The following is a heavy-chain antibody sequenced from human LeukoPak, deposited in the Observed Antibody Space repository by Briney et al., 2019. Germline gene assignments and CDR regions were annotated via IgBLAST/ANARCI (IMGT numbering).Heavy chain of an antibody. V-gene: IGHV3-21*01. J-gene: IGHJ4*02. CDR2: ISSSSSYI. D-gene: IGHD2-2*01. CDR1: GFTFSSYS. Sequence: PGGSLRLSCAASGFTFSSYSMNWVRQAPGKGLEWVSSISSSSSYIYYADSVKGRFTISRDNAKNSLYLQMNSLRAEDTAVYYCARDQRVPAAINFDYWGQGTLVTVSS. CDR3: ARDQRVPAAINFDY.